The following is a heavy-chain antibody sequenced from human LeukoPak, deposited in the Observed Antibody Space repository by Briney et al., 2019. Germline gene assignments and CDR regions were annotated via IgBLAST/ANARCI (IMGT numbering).Heavy chain of an antibody. D-gene: IGHD2-2*01. V-gene: IGHV4-34*01. Sequence: SETLSLTCAVYGGSFSGYYWSWIRQPPGKGLEWIGEINHSGSTNYNPSLKSRVTISVDTSKNQFSLRLSSVTAADPAVNYCARAPRYCSSTSCQRDGGQLLVPQWFDPLRQGTLVTVSS. J-gene: IGHJ5*02. CDR2: INHSGST. CDR3: ARAPRYCSSTSCQRDGGQLLVPQWFDP. CDR1: GGSFSGYY.